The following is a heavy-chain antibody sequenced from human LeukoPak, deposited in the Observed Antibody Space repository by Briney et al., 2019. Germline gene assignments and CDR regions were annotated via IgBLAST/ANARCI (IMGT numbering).Heavy chain of an antibody. Sequence: GGTLRLSCAASGFTFSSYGMSWIRQAPGKGLEWVSSIDYDGGSGHYADSVKGRFTISRDNSNNTLFLHLNSLRGEDTAVYYCTRNSGWYGLSWGQGTLVTVSS. CDR1: GFTFSSYG. CDR3: TRNSGWYGLS. V-gene: IGHV3-23*01. CDR2: IDYDGGSG. D-gene: IGHD6-19*01. J-gene: IGHJ1*01.